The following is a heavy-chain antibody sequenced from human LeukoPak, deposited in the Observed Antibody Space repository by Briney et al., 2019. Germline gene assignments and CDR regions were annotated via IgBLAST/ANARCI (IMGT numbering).Heavy chain of an antibody. Sequence: SETLSLTCTVSGGSISSADYYWSWIRQPPGKGLEWIGYIYYTGSTYYNPSLKSRVTISVDTSKNQFSLKLSSVTAADTAVYYCARASGFNRFDPWGQGTLVTVSS. J-gene: IGHJ5*02. CDR2: IYYTGST. CDR1: GGSISSADYY. D-gene: IGHD3-10*01. CDR3: ARASGFNRFDP. V-gene: IGHV4-30-4*01.